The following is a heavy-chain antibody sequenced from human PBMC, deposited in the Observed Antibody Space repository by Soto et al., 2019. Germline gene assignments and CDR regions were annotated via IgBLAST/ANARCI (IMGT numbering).Heavy chain of an antibody. V-gene: IGHV3-23*01. J-gene: IGHJ6*03. CDR1: GFTVSSYA. CDR2: ISGSGST. D-gene: IGHD3-16*01. CDR3: AKALRFTFTTGYYMDV. Sequence: EVQLLESGGGLVQPGGSLRLSCAASGFTVSSYAMSWVRQAPGKGLEWVSVISGSGSTYSADSVKGRFTISRDSSNNTVDLQMNSLRAEDTAVYYCAKALRFTFTTGYYMDVWGRGTTVTVSS.